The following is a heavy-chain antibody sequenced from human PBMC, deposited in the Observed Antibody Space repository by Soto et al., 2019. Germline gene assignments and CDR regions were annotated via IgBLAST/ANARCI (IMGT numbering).Heavy chain of an antibody. CDR3: AKDASGWSVT. CDR2: MNQDGSEK. V-gene: IGHV3-7*04. D-gene: IGHD6-19*01. J-gene: IGHJ5*02. CDR1: GFTFSNFW. Sequence: EVQLVESGGGLVQPGGSLRLSCAASGFTFSNFWMSWVRQTPGRGLEWVANMNQDGSEKYYLESVRGRFTISRDNAKNSLSLQINSLRAEDTAVYYCAKDASGWSVTWGQGTPVIVSS.